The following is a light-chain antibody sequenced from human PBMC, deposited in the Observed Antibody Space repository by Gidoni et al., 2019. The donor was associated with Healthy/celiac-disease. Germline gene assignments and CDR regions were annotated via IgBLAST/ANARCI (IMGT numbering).Light chain of an antibody. V-gene: IGKV3-20*01. CDR2: GAS. J-gene: IGKJ3*01. Sequence: EIVLTQSPGTLSLSPGERATLSCRASQSVSSSYLAYGASSRATGIPDRFSGSGSGTDFTLTISRLEPEDVAVYYCQQYGSSPLFTFXPXTKVDIK. CDR1: QSVSSSY. CDR3: QQYGSSPLFT.